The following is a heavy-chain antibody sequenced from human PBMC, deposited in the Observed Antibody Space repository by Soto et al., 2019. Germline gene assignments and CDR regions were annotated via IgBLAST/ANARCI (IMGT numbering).Heavy chain of an antibody. D-gene: IGHD3-22*01. V-gene: IGHV4-4*02. CDR2: IYHSGST. CDR1: GGSISSSDW. CDR3: ARDLTYYYDSSAGN. Sequence: QVQLQKSGPGLVKPSGTLSLTCAVSGGSISSSDWWSWVRQPPGKGLEWIGEIYHSGSTNYNPSLKSRVTIAVDKSKNPFSLKLSSVNAADTAVYYCARDLTYYYDSSAGNWGQGTLVTVSS. J-gene: IGHJ4*02.